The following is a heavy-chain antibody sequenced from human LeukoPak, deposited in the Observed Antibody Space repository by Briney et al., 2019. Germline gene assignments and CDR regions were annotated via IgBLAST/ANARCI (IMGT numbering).Heavy chain of an antibody. J-gene: IGHJ4*02. V-gene: IGHV3-15*01. CDR1: GFTFSNVW. CDR2: IKSKTDGGTT. D-gene: IGHD3-10*01. Sequence: GGSLRLSCAASGFTFSNVWMSWVRQAPGKGREWVVRIKSKTDGGTTEYAAPVKGRFTISRDDPKNTLYVQMNSLKTEDTAVYYCTTGPYDYGSGTYYHWGQGTLVTVSS. CDR3: TTGPYDYGSGTYYH.